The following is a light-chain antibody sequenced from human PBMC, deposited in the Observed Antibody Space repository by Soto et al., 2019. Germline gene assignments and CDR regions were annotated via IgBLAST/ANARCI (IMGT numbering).Light chain of an antibody. Sequence: IVMTQSPATLSVSPGERATLACWARQRVXSNLAWYEQKAGQAPRLLXAGASTMATGSPARLSGSGSATEFTLTINSLQSEDFSAYYCQQYKNWPSTFGQGTRLEIK. CDR1: QRVXSN. CDR3: QQYKNWPST. J-gene: IGKJ5*01. V-gene: IGKV3-15*01. CDR2: GAS.